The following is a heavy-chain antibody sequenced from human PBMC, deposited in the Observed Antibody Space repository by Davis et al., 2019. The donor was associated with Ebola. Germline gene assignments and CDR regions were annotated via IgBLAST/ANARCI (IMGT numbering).Heavy chain of an antibody. CDR2: IYHSGST. Sequence: SETLSLTCAVSGGSISSGGYSWSWIRQPPGKGLEWIGYIYHSGSTYYNPSLKSRVTISVDRSKNQFSLKLSSVTAADTAVYYCAREYSRTSFDYWGQGTLVTVSS. V-gene: IGHV4-30-2*01. CDR3: AREYSRTSFDY. CDR1: GGSISSGGYS. D-gene: IGHD6-13*01. J-gene: IGHJ4*02.